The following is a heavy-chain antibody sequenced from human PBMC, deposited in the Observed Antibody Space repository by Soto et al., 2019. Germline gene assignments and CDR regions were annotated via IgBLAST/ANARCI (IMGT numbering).Heavy chain of an antibody. D-gene: IGHD2-21*01. CDR1: GYTFTSYG. V-gene: IGHV1-18*01. CDR2: ISAYNGNT. CDR3: ARDTGHIVVVIAMDY. Sequence: SVKVSCKASGYTFTSYGISWVRQAPGQGLEWMGWISAYNGNTNYAQKLQGRVTMTTDTSTSTAYMELRSLRSDDTAVYYCARDTGHIVVVIAMDYWGQGTLVTSPQ. J-gene: IGHJ4*02.